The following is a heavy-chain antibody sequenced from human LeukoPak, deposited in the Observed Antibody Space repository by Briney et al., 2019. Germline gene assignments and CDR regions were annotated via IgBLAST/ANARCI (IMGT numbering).Heavy chain of an antibody. CDR3: ARDGSGAARSLYYYYYYMDV. V-gene: IGHV1-2*02. D-gene: IGHD6-6*01. J-gene: IGHJ6*03. Sequence: ASVNVFCKASGYTFTGYYMHWVRQAPGQGLEGMGWINPNSGGTNYAQKFQGRVTITRDTSISTAYMELSRLRSDDTAVYYCARDGSGAARSLYYYYYYMDVWGKGTTVTVSS. CDR1: GYTFTGYY. CDR2: INPNSGGT.